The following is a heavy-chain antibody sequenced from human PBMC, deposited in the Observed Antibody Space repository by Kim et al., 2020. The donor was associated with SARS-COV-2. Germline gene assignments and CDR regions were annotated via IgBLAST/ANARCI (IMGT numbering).Heavy chain of an antibody. CDR3: VKGYCSGGSCYFDY. Sequence: DSVKGRFTISRDNSKNTLYLQMSSLRAEDTAVYYCVKGYCSGGSCYFDYWGQGTLVTVSS. V-gene: IGHV3-64D*09. D-gene: IGHD2-15*01. J-gene: IGHJ4*02.